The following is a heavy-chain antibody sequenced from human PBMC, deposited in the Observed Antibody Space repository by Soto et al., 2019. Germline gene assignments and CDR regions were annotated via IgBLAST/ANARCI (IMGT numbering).Heavy chain of an antibody. CDR1: GYTFTSYD. V-gene: IGHV1-8*01. J-gene: IGHJ6*03. CDR3: ARVIAEYCSGGSCYDYYYYYYMDV. CDR2: MNPNSGNT. Sequence: ASVNVSCKASGYTFTSYDINWVRQATGQGLEWMGWMNPNSGNTGYAQKFQGRVTMTRNTSISTAYMELSSLRSEDTAVYYCARVIAEYCSGGSCYDYYYYYYMDVWGKGTTVTVSS. D-gene: IGHD2-15*01.